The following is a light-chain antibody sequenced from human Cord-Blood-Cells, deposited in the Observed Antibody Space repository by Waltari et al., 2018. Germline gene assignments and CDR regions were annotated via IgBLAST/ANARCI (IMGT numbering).Light chain of an antibody. V-gene: IGLV1-44*01. CDR1: SSNIGSNT. CDR3: AAWDDSLNGLWV. CDR2: SNN. J-gene: IGLJ3*02. Sequence: QSVLTQPPSASGTPGQRVTISCSGSSSNIGSNTVNGYQQLPGTAPKLLLYSNNPRPSGVPARFSASKSGTSASLAISGLQSEDEADYYCAAWDDSLNGLWVFGGGTKLTVL.